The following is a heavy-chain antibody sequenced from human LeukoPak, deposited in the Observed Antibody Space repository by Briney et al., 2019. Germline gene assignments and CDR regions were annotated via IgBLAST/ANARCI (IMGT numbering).Heavy chain of an antibody. CDR1: GYTFSDLW. V-gene: IGHV5-51*01. CDR3: ARGGYSGSSPGMPFDY. CDR2: VYPADSDT. Sequence: GESLKISCQASGYTFSDLWIGWVRQMPGQGLEWMGSVYPADSDTRYSPSFQGQVTISADKSISTAYLQWSSLKASDTAMYYCARGGYSGSSPGMPFDYWGQGTLVTVSS. J-gene: IGHJ4*02. D-gene: IGHD1-26*01.